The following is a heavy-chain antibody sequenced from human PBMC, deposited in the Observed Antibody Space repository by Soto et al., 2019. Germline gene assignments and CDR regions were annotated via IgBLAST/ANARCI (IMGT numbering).Heavy chain of an antibody. D-gene: IGHD3-10*01. CDR3: ARGSGRQVYNYYGMDV. Sequence: QVQLQESGPGLVKPSGTLSLTCAVSGGSISSSNWWSWVRQSPGKGLEWIGEIYHSGSTNYNPSLKSRVTISVDKSKKQFALKLSSVTAADTAVYYCARGSGRQVYNYYGMDVWGQGTTVTVSS. V-gene: IGHV4-4*02. CDR1: GGSISSSNW. CDR2: IYHSGST. J-gene: IGHJ6*02.